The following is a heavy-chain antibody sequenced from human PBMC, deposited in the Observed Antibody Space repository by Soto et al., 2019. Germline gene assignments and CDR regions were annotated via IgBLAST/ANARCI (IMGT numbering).Heavy chain of an antibody. D-gene: IGHD2-21*02. Sequence: SVKVSCKASGGTFSSYAISWVRRAPGQGLEWMGGIIPIFGTADYAQKFQGRVTITADESTSTAYMELSSLRSEDTAVYYCARSIVVVTALDYWGQGTLVTVSS. CDR3: ARSIVVVTALDY. J-gene: IGHJ4*02. V-gene: IGHV1-69*13. CDR1: GGTFSSYA. CDR2: IIPIFGTA.